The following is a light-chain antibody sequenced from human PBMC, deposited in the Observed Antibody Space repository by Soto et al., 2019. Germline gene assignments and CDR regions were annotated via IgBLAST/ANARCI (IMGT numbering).Light chain of an antibody. CDR1: SGHSNYA. V-gene: IGLV4-69*01. Sequence: QPVLTQSPSASASLGASVKITCTLSSGHSNYAIAWYQQQPEKGPRYLMKLNSDGSHSKGDGIPDRFSGSSSGAERYLTISSLQSEDEADYYCQTWATGIVVFGGGTKVTVL. CDR3: QTWATGIVV. CDR2: LNSDGSH. J-gene: IGLJ2*01.